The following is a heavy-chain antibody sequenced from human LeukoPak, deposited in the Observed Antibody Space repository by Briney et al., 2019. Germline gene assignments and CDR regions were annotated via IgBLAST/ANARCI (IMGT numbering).Heavy chain of an antibody. CDR3: ARDSDSSGYYHLGY. V-gene: IGHV3-64*01. CDR1: GFTFSSYA. D-gene: IGHD3-22*01. Sequence: EPGGSLRLSCAASGFTFSSYAMHWVRQAPGKGLEYVSAISSNGGSTYYANSVKGRFTISRDNSKNTLYLQMGSLRAEDMAVYYCARDSDSSGYYHLGYWGQGTLVTVSS. J-gene: IGHJ4*02. CDR2: ISSNGGST.